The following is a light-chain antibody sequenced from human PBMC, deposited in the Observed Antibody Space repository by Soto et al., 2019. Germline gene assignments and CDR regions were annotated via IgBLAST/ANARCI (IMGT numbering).Light chain of an antibody. J-gene: IGKJ1*01. V-gene: IGKV3-20*01. CDR1: QSVSSNY. CDR2: GAS. Sequence: EIVLTQSPGTLSLSPGERATLSCRASQSVSSNYLAWYQQKPGQAPRLLIYGASSRATGIPDRFSGSGSGTDFTLTISRLEPEDFAVYYCQQDDSSPWTFGQGTKVEIK. CDR3: QQDDSSPWT.